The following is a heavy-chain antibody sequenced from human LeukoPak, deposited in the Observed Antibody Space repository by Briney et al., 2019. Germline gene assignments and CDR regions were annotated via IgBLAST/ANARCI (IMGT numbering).Heavy chain of an antibody. V-gene: IGHV3-74*01. D-gene: IGHD5-18*01. CDR1: GFTFSGYW. CDR2: INSDGSST. CDR3: ARPPRGSYGYDY. J-gene: IGHJ4*02. Sequence: GGSLRLSCAASGFTFSGYWMHWVRQAPGKGLVWVSRINSDGSSTSYADSVKGRLTISRDTAKNTLYLQMNSLRAEDTAVYYCARPPRGSYGYDYWGQGTLVTVSS.